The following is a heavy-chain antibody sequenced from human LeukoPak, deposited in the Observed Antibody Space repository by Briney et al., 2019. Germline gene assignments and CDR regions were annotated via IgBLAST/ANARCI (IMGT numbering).Heavy chain of an antibody. J-gene: IGHJ4*02. Sequence: SETLSLTCTVSGGSISSGDYYWSWIRQPPGKGLEWIGYIYYSGSTYYNPSLKSRVTTSVDTSKNQFSLKLSSVTAADTAVYYCARETVIIKFFDYWGQGTLVTVSS. CDR2: IYYSGST. D-gene: IGHD3-3*01. V-gene: IGHV4-30-4*01. CDR3: ARETVIIKFFDY. CDR1: GGSISSGDYY.